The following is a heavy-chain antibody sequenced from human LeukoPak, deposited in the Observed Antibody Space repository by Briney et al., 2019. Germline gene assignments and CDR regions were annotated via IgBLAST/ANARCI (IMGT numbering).Heavy chain of an antibody. V-gene: IGHV3-64*01. CDR1: GFTFSSYT. CDR3: ARGRLVVTALDY. Sequence: TGGSLRLSCAASGFTFSSYTMHWVRQTPGKGLEYVSAITTNGGRTYYANSFKGRFTISRDNSKRTLYLQMGSLRTEDMAVYYCARGRLVVTALDYWGQGTLVTVSS. CDR2: ITTNGGRT. D-gene: IGHD2-21*02. J-gene: IGHJ4*02.